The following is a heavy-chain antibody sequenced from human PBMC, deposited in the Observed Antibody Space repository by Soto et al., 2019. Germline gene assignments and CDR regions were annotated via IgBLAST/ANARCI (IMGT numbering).Heavy chain of an antibody. CDR3: AREYTYGSNFFDC. D-gene: IGHD5-18*01. J-gene: IGHJ4*02. CDR1: GGSFSGYY. V-gene: IGHV4-34*01. Sequence: PSETLSLTCAVYGGSFSGYYWSWIRQPPGKGLEWIGEINHSGSTNYNPSLKSRVIISVDTSKNQFSLNLSSVTAADTAVYYCAREYTYGSNFFDCWGQGALVTVSS. CDR2: INHSGST.